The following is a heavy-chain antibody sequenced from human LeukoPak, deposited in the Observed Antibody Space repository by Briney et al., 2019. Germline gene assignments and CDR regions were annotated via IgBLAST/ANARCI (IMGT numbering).Heavy chain of an antibody. CDR1: GGTFSRYA. CDR2: INPSGGST. V-gene: IGHV1-46*01. D-gene: IGHD3-22*01. J-gene: IGHJ4*02. Sequence: ASVKVSCKASGGTFSRYAISWVRQAPGQGLEWMGIINPSGGSTSYAQKFQGRVTMTRDTSTSTVYMELSSLRSEDTAVYYCARIWASGDSSGYYPSWGQGTLVTVSS. CDR3: ARIWASGDSSGYYPS.